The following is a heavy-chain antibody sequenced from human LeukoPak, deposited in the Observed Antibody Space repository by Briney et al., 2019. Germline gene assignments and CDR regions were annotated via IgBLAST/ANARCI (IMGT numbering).Heavy chain of an antibody. Sequence: SETLSLTCTVSGGSISSYYWSWIRQPPGKGLEWIGYIYYSGSTNYNPSLKSRVTISVDTPKNQFSLKLSSVTAADTAVYYCARDLSGWGSDRAFDIWGQGTMVTVSS. CDR2: IYYSGST. CDR3: ARDLSGWGSDRAFDI. V-gene: IGHV4-59*01. D-gene: IGHD6-19*01. J-gene: IGHJ3*02. CDR1: GGSISSYY.